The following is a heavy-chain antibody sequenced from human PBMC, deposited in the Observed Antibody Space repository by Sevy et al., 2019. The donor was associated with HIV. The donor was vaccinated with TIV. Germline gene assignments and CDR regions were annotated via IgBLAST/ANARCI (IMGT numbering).Heavy chain of an antibody. Sequence: GRSLRLSCAASGFTFSSYDMHWVRQATGKGLEWVSAIGTAGDTYYPGSVKGRFTISRENAKNSLYLQMNSLRAGDTAVYYCARGSLTGYYLDYWGQGTLVTVSS. D-gene: IGHD3-9*01. CDR3: ARGSLTGYYLDY. CDR2: IGTAGDT. V-gene: IGHV3-13*01. CDR1: GFTFSSYD. J-gene: IGHJ4*02.